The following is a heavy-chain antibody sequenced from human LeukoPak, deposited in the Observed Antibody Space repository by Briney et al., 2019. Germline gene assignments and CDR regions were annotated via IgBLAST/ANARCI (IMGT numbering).Heavy chain of an antibody. CDR3: AKNSGWPWYLDY. J-gene: IGHJ4*02. CDR2: LSGSGGST. Sequence: GGSLRLSCAASGFTFNTYAMSWVRQAPGKGLEWVSALSGSGGSTFYADSVRGRFTISRDNSKNTLYLQMNSLRAEDTAVYYCAKNSGWPWYLDYWGQGTLVTVSS. V-gene: IGHV3-23*01. CDR1: GFTFNTYA. D-gene: IGHD6-19*01.